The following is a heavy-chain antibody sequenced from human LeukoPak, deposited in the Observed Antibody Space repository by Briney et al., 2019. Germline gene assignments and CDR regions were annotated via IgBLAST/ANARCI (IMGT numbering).Heavy chain of an antibody. V-gene: IGHV1-8*02. D-gene: IGHD6-13*01. CDR3: ARVGSWSDYNYYYYGMDV. CDR1: GYTFTSYG. CDR2: MNPNSGNT. J-gene: IGHJ6*02. Sequence: ASVKVSCKASGYTFTSYGISWVRQAPGQGLEWMGWMNPNSGNTGYAQKFQGRVTMTRNTSISTAYMELSSLRSEDTAVYYCARVGSWSDYNYYYYGMDVWGQGTTVTVSS.